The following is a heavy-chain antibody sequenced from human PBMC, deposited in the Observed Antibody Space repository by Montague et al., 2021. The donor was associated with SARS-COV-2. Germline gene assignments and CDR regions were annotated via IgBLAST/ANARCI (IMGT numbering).Heavy chain of an antibody. J-gene: IGHJ4*02. Sequence: SETLSLTCSVHGGSISSGSYYWAWMRQPPGKGLEWLGSIYFTGGRSPNQSLKSRATLSIDRSKNQFYLNLSSVSAADTALYYCARAVVGAKTATIESWGQGTLVTVSS. CDR2: IYFTGGR. CDR3: ARAVVGAKTATIES. CDR1: GGSISSGSYY. D-gene: IGHD2-15*01. V-gene: IGHV4-39*07.